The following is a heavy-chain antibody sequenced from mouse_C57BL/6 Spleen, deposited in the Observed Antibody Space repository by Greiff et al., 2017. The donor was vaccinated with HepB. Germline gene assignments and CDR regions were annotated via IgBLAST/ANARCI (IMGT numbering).Heavy chain of an antibody. J-gene: IGHJ1*03. V-gene: IGHV1-50*01. Sequence: QVQLQQPGAELVKPGASVKLSCKASGYTFTSYWMQWVKQRPGQGLEWIGEIDPSDSYTNYNQKFKGKATLTVDTSSSTAYMQLSSLTSEDSAVYYCARRDYGSSYVGYFDVWGTGTTVTVSS. CDR1: GYTFTSYW. CDR2: IDPSDSYT. CDR3: ARRDYGSSYVGYFDV. D-gene: IGHD1-1*01.